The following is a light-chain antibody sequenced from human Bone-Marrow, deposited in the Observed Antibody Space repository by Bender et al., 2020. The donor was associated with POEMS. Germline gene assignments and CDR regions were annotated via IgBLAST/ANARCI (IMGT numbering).Light chain of an antibody. CDR1: SSNIGNHG. Sequence: QSVVTQPPSLSEAPRQRVIISCSGSSSNIGNHGVNWYQQLPGEAPNLLIYYDDLLTPGVPERFSASRSGSSASLAISELQSGDEALYYCSAWDDSLSGWVFGGGTKSTAL. CDR3: SAWDDSLSGWV. J-gene: IGLJ3*02. V-gene: IGLV1-36*01. CDR2: YDD.